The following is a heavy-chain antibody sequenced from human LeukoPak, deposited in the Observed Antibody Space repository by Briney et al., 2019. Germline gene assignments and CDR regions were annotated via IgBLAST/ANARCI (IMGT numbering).Heavy chain of an antibody. V-gene: IGHV4-39*07. D-gene: IGHD6-6*01. Sequence: SETLSLTCTVSGGSISSSSYYWGWIRQPPGKGLEWIGSIYYSGSTYYNPSLKSRVTISVDTSKNQFSLKLSSVTAADTGVYYCAPQSSSSDYYYMDVWGQGTTVTVSS. CDR3: APQSSSSDYYYMDV. J-gene: IGHJ6*03. CDR2: IYYSGST. CDR1: GGSISSSSYY.